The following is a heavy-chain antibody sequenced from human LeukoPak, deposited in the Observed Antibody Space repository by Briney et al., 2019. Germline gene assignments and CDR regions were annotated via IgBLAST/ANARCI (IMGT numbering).Heavy chain of an antibody. CDR2: INPNSDGT. J-gene: IGHJ4*02. CDR3: AKLAGHSSSPGSYYFDY. D-gene: IGHD6-6*01. V-gene: IGHV1-2*02. CDR1: GYTFAGYY. Sequence: ASLKVSCKASGYTFAGYYMHWVRQAPGQGLEWMGWINPNSDGTNYAQKFQGRVTMTRDTSISTAYMELSRLRSDDTAVYYCAKLAGHSSSPGSYYFDYWGQGTLVTVSS.